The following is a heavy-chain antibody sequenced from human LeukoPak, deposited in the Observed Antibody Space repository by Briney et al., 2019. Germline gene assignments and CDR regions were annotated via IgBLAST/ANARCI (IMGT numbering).Heavy chain of an antibody. J-gene: IGHJ4*02. CDR3: ARGSTYSNYFDY. Sequence: SETLSLTCTVSGGSISRYYWNWIRQPPGKGLEWIGYIYYSGSTDYNPSLKSRVTISVDTSKNQFSLKLSSVTAADTAVYYCARGSTYSNYFDYWGQGTLVTVSS. V-gene: IGHV4-59*01. CDR2: IYYSGST. CDR1: GGSISRYY. D-gene: IGHD4-4*01.